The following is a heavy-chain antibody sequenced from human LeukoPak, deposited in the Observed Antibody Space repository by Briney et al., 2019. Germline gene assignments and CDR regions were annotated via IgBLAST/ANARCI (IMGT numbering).Heavy chain of an antibody. V-gene: IGHV4-38-2*02. Sequence: SETLSLTCTVSGYSISSGYYWGWVRQPPGKGLEWIGSIYHSGSTYYNPSLKSRVTISVDTSKNQFSLKLTSVTAADTAVYYCARDDRFLEFDPWGQGTLVTVSS. CDR3: ARDDRFLEFDP. CDR1: GYSISSGYY. D-gene: IGHD3-3*01. J-gene: IGHJ5*02. CDR2: IYHSGST.